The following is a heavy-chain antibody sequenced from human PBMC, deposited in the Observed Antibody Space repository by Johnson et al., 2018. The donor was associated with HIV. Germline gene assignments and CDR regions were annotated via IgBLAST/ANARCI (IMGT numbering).Heavy chain of an antibody. CDR3: TTVRVAFDI. V-gene: IGHV3-74*01. J-gene: IGHJ3*02. Sequence: GLEWVSRIISDVSSAIYTDSVTGRFTISRDNTKNTLYLQINSLKTDDTAVYYCTTVRVAFDIWGQGTMVTVSS. CDR2: IISDVSSA.